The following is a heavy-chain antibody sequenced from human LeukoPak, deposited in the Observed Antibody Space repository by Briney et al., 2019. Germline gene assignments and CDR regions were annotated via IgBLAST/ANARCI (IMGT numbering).Heavy chain of an antibody. V-gene: IGHV3-30-3*01. D-gene: IGHD3-10*01. CDR3: ARAPMVRGNNWFDP. CDR1: GFTFSSYA. Sequence: GRSLRLSCAASGFTFSSYAMHWVRQAPGKGLEWVAVISYDGSNKYYADSVKGRFTISRDNSKNTLYLQMNSLRAEDTAVYYCARAPMVRGNNWFDPWGQGTLVTVSS. J-gene: IGHJ5*02. CDR2: ISYDGSNK.